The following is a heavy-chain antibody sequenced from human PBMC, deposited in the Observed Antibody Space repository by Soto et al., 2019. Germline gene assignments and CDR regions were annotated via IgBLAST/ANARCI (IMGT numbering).Heavy chain of an antibody. V-gene: IGHV3-15*01. CDR1: GFTFSNAW. Sequence: PGGSLRLSCAASGFTFSNAWMSWVRQAPGKGLEWVGRIKSKTDGGTTDYAAPVKGRFTISRDDSKNTLYLQMNSLKTEDTAVYYCTTADGDYYYYGMDVWGQGTTVTVSS. D-gene: IGHD4-17*01. J-gene: IGHJ6*02. CDR2: IKSKTDGGTT. CDR3: TTADGDYYYYGMDV.